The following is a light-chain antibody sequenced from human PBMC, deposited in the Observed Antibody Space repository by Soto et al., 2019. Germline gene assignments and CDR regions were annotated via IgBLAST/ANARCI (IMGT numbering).Light chain of an antibody. J-gene: IGKJ5*01. CDR2: AAS. V-gene: IGKV1-39*01. CDR1: QNIITF. Sequence: IEMTQSPSSLSASVVDRVTITCRASQNIITFLNWYQQKPGQAPKFLIYAASSLQSGVPSRFSGRGSVTDFTLTITSLQPEDFATYFCQQGYDTPITLGQGTRLEIK. CDR3: QQGYDTPIT.